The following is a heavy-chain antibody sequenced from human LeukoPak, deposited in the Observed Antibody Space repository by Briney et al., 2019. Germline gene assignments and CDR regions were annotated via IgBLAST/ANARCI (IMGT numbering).Heavy chain of an antibody. CDR1: GYTFTAKH. CDR3: ARENWHYDS. V-gene: IGHV1-2*02. D-gene: IGHD1-7*01. CDR2: IISDSGGT. Sequence: ASVKVSCKASGYTFTAKHMHWVRQAPGQGLEWMGKIISDSGGTDYAQRFQGRVTMIVDTSITTAYMELSRLTSDDTAVYYCARENWHYDSWGQGTLVTVSS. J-gene: IGHJ5*01.